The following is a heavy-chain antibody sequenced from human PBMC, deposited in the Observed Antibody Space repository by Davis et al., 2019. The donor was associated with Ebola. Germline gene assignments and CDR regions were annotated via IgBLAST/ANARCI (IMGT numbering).Heavy chain of an antibody. D-gene: IGHD3-22*01. CDR1: GYTFSSYG. V-gene: IGHV1-18*01. CDR3: ARMRNYYETNGFNWYFDL. CDR2: ISADNGNT. Sequence: AASVKVSCTASGYTFSSYGVTWVRQAPGQGLEWMGWISADNGNTNYAQKFQGRVTMTTDTSTSTAYMELTSLRSDDTAVYYCARMRNYYETNGFNWYFDLWGRGTLVTVSS. J-gene: IGHJ2*01.